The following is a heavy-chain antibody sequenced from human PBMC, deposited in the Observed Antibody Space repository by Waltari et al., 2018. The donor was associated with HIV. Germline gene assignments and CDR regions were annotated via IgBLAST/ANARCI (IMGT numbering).Heavy chain of an antibody. CDR2: INPNSGGT. V-gene: IGHV1-2*02. J-gene: IGHJ5*02. Sequence: QVQLVQSGAEVKKPAASVKVSCKAPGYTFTAYYMPRSRQAPGQGLEWMGWINPNSGGTNYAQKFQGRVTMTRDTSISTAYMELSRLRSDDTAVYYCARGPPYYYGLGSPGGGWFDPWGQGTLVTVSS. D-gene: IGHD3-10*01. CDR1: GYTFTAYY. CDR3: ARGPPYYYGLGSPGGGWFDP.